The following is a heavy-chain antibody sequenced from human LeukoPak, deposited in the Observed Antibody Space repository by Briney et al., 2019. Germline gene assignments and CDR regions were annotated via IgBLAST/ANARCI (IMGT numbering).Heavy chain of an antibody. D-gene: IGHD3-10*01. CDR2: INHSGST. Sequence: PSETLSLTCAVYGGSFSGYYWSWIRQPPGKGLEWIGEINHSGSTNYNPSLKSRVTISVDTSKNQFSLKLSSVTAADTAVYYCARGALWFGELLGSYYYFDYWGQGTLVTVSS. CDR3: ARGALWFGELLGSYYYFDY. J-gene: IGHJ4*02. CDR1: GGSFSGYY. V-gene: IGHV4-34*01.